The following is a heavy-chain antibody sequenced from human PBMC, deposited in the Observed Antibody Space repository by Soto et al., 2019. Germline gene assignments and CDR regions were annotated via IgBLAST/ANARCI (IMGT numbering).Heavy chain of an antibody. D-gene: IGHD2-2*01. V-gene: IGHV3-15*01. CDR2: IKSKTDGGTT. J-gene: IGHJ6*02. CDR3: LENDVVPAAESYYYGMDV. Sequence: PGGSLRLSCAASGFTFSNAWMSWVRQAPGKGLEWVGRIKSKTDGGTTDYAAPVKGRFTISRDDSKNTLYLQMNSLKTEDTAVYYCLENDVVPAAESYYYGMDVWGQGTTVTVSS. CDR1: GFTFSNAW.